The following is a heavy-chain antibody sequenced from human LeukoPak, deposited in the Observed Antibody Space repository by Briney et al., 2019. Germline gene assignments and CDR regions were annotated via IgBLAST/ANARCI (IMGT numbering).Heavy chain of an antibody. CDR2: IFSSGTT. J-gene: IGHJ6*03. V-gene: IGHV4-4*07. CDR1: GGSISGYY. CDR3: ARAAIGSNYRYYHYMDV. Sequence: PSETLSLTCTVSGGSISGYYWSWVRQPAGKGLEWIGRIFSSGTTNYNSSLKSRVTMSVDTSKNQFSLKLTSVTAADTAVYYCARAAIGSNYRYYHYMDVWGKGTTVTVSS. D-gene: IGHD1-26*01.